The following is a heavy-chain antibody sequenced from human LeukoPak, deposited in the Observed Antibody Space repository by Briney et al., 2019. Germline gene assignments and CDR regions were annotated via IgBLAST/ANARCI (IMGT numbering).Heavy chain of an antibody. CDR3: AGGEDIVVVPAALGMDV. J-gene: IGHJ6*02. Sequence: GGSQRLSCAASGFTSSDYYMSWIRQAPGKGLEWVSYISSSGSTIYYADSVKGRFTISRDNAKNSLYLQMNSLRAEDTAVYYCAGGEDIVVVPAALGMDVWGQGTTVTVSS. CDR2: ISSSGSTI. V-gene: IGHV3-11*01. CDR1: GFTSSDYY. D-gene: IGHD2-2*01.